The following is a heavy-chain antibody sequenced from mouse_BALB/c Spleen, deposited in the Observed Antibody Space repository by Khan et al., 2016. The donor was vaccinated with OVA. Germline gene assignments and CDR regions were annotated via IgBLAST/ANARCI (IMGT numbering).Heavy chain of an antibody. CDR2: IWGDGSS. D-gene: IGHD1-1*01. J-gene: IGHJ4*01. V-gene: IGHV2-6-7*01. Sequence: QVQLMASGPGLVAPSQTLSITCTVSGFSLTGYSVNWVRQPPGKGLEWLGMIWGDGSSDYNSGLKSRLCISKDNSKSQVFLKMNSLQTDDTARYNGASAYNNGRDLDYGGQGTEVTVSS. CDR1: GFSLTGYS. CDR3: ASAYNNGRDLDY.